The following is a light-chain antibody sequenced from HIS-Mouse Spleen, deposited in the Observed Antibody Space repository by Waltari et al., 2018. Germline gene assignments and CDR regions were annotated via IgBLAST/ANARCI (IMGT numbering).Light chain of an antibody. Sequence: SSELTQDPAVSVALGQTVRITCQGDSLRSYYASWYQQKPGQAPVLVLYGKNNRPSVSPDRFSGSSSGNTASLTITGAQAEDEADYYCNSRDSSGNHVVFGGGTKLTVL. CDR2: GKN. V-gene: IGLV3-19*01. J-gene: IGLJ2*01. CDR1: SLRSYY. CDR3: NSRDSSGNHVV.